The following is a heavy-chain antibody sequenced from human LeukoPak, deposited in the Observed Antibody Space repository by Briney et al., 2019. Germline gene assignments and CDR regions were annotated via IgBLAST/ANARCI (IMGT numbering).Heavy chain of an antibody. V-gene: IGHV3-21*01. Sequence: GGSLRLSCAASGFTFSDYNMNWVRQSPEKGLEWVSSITSGTTYIYYADSVRGRFTLSRDNAKNSLYLQMNSLRAKDTAVYYCARWPYSSSYYFDYWGQGTLVTVSS. CDR2: ITSGTTYI. CDR3: ARWPYSSSYYFDY. J-gene: IGHJ4*02. CDR1: GFTFSDYN. D-gene: IGHD6-6*01.